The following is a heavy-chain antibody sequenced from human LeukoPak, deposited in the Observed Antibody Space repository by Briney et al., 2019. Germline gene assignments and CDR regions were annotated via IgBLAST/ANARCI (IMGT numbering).Heavy chain of an antibody. CDR2: INRDGSVK. Sequence: GGSLGLSCAASEFTFSAFWMSWVRQAPGKGLEWVANINRDGSVKYYVDSVKGRFTVSRDNAKNSLYLQTNSLRVEDTAVYYCARLWGDATIFDFWGQGTLVTVSS. V-gene: IGHV3-7*01. D-gene: IGHD5-12*01. CDR3: ARLWGDATIFDF. CDR1: EFTFSAFW. J-gene: IGHJ4*02.